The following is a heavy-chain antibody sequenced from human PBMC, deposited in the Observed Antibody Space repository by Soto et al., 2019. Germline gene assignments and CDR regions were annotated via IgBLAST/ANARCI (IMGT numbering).Heavy chain of an antibody. D-gene: IGHD6-13*01. CDR2: ISGTSDSI. CDR1: GFTCSDYY. V-gene: IGHV3-11*06. J-gene: IGHJ4*02. Sequence: QVQLVESGGGLVRPGGSLRLSCAASGFTCSDYYMSWILQVPGKGLEWVAYISGTSDSIPYADSVKGRFTISRDNAKNSLYPQMNSLRAEDTAVYYCARVAVVTAAGTSDYWGQGTLVTFSS. CDR3: ARVAVVTAAGTSDY.